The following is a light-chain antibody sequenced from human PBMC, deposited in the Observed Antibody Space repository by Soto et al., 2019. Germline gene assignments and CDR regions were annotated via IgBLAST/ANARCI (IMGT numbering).Light chain of an antibody. CDR2: DAS. CDR1: QSISSH. CDR3: QQRSNWPLT. Sequence: EIVLTQSPATLSLSPGERATLSCRASQSISSHLTWYQHKPGQAPRLLIYDASNRATGIPARFSGSGSGADFTLTISSLEPEDFAVYYCQQRSNWPLTFGQGTRLEIK. J-gene: IGKJ5*01. V-gene: IGKV3-11*01.